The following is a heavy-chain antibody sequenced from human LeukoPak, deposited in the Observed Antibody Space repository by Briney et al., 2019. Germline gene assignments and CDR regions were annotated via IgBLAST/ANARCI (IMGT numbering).Heavy chain of an antibody. CDR3: AKGNGQYYYDFWSGPSYSYGMDV. D-gene: IGHD3-3*01. J-gene: IGHJ6*02. CDR1: GGTFSSYA. Sequence: SVKVSCKASGGTFSSYAISWVRQAPGQGLEWMGGIIPIFGTANYAQKFQGRVTITADESTSTAYMELSSLRAEDTAVYYCAKGNGQYYYDFWSGPSYSYGMDVWGQGTTVTVSS. V-gene: IGHV1-69*13. CDR2: IIPIFGTA.